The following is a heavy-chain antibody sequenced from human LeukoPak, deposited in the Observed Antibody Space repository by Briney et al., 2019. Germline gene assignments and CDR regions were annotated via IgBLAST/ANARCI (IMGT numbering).Heavy chain of an antibody. V-gene: IGHV3-7*01. D-gene: IGHD6-13*01. Sequence: GGSLRLSCAASGFTFSSYWMSWVRQAPGKGLEWVANIKNDGAVKNYVDSVKGRFTISRDNAKNSLYLQMNSLRAEDTAVYYCAKDSYSKGDFWGQGVLVTVSS. CDR1: GFTFSSYW. CDR2: IKNDGAVK. J-gene: IGHJ4*02. CDR3: AKDSYSKGDF.